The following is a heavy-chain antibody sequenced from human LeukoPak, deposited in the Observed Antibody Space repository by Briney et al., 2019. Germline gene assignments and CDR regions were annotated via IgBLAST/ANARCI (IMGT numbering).Heavy chain of an antibody. CDR1: GIPLSNYG. Sequence: GGSLRLSCAVSGIPLSNYGMSWVRQAPGKGLEWVAGISDSGGRTNYADSVKGRFTISRDNPKNTLYQQMNSLRAEDTAVYFCAKRGVVIRVILVGFHKEAYYFDSWGQGALVTVSS. D-gene: IGHD3-22*01. J-gene: IGHJ4*02. V-gene: IGHV3-23*01. CDR3: AKRGVVIRVILVGFHKEAYYFDS. CDR2: ISDSGGRT.